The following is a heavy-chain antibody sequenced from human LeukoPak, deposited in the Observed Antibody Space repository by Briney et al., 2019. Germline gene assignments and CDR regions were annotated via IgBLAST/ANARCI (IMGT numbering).Heavy chain of an antibody. CDR1: GFTFGDYY. CDR3: AAVLSPYYGMDV. Sequence: GGSLRLSCAASGFTFGDYYMTWIRQAPGKGLEWVSYISSRSGSSIYYGDSVKGRFTVSRDNAKNSLYLQLNSLRAEDTAVYYCAAVLSPYYGMDVWGQGTTVTVSS. CDR2: ISSRSGSSI. V-gene: IGHV3-11*04. D-gene: IGHD5/OR15-5a*01. J-gene: IGHJ6*02.